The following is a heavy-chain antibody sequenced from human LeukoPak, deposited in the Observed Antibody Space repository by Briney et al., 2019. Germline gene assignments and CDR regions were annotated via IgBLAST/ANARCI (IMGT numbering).Heavy chain of an antibody. V-gene: IGHV1-8*01. Sequence: GASVKVSCKASGYTFTSYDINWVRQATGQGLEWMGWMNPNSGNTGYAQKFQGRVTMTRNTSISTAYMELSSLRSEDTAVYYCARARRYSSSSGNYYYYMDVWGKGTTVTVSS. CDR3: ARARRYSSSSGNYYYYMDV. J-gene: IGHJ6*03. D-gene: IGHD6-6*01. CDR2: MNPNSGNT. CDR1: GYTFTSYD.